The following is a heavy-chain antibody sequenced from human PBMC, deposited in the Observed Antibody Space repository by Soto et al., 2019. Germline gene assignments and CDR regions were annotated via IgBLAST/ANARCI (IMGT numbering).Heavy chain of an antibody. CDR3: ARAHLAGVSYPLLSSTWFDP. CDR2: ISSSSSYT. J-gene: IGHJ5*02. D-gene: IGHD2-2*01. CDR1: GFTFSDYY. V-gene: IGHV3-11*06. Sequence: GSLRLSCAASGFTFSDYYMSWIRQAPGKGLGGVSYISSSSSYTNYADSVKGRFTISRDNAKNSLYLQMNSLRAEDTAVYYCARAHLAGVSYPLLSSTWFDPSRPGPLVTVSS.